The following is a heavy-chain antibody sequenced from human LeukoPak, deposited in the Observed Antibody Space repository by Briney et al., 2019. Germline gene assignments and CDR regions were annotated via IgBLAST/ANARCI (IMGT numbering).Heavy chain of an antibody. CDR1: GYSISSGYY. CDR2: IYESGST. J-gene: IGHJ4*02. Sequence: PSETLSLTCAVSGYSISSGYYWGWIRQPPGKGLEWLGRIYESGSTYYNPSLKGRVTISVDTSKNHLSLKLSSVTAADTAVYYCARSTAGNNGKDYFDYWGQGTLVTVSS. D-gene: IGHD1-1*01. CDR3: ARSTAGNNGKDYFDY. V-gene: IGHV4-38-2*01.